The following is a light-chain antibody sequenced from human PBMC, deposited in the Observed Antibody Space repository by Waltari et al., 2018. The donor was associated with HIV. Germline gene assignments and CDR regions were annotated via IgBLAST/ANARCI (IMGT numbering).Light chain of an antibody. CDR2: KDT. V-gene: IGLV3-25*03. J-gene: IGLJ2*01. Sequence: SSELTQPPSVSVSPGQTARIPCPGDVLSKPYVHWYHQKAGQAPSMVMYKDTQRPSGIPERFSGSSSGSTVTLTITEVQAEDEGDYFCQSADSGILFGGGTRLTVL. CDR3: QSADSGIL. CDR1: VLSKPY.